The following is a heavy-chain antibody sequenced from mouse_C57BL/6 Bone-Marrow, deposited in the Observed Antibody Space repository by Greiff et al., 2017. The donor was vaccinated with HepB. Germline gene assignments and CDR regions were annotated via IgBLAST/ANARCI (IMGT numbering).Heavy chain of an antibody. CDR3: AKNFNWDGWYFDV. J-gene: IGHJ1*03. CDR1: GFSLTSYG. CDR2: IWRGGST. Sequence: VQLVESGPGLVQPSQSLSITCTVSGFSLTSYGVHWVRQSPGKGLEWLGVIWRGGSTDYNAAFMSRLSITKDNSKSQVFFKMNSLQADDTAIYYCAKNFNWDGWYFDVWGTGTTVTVSS. V-gene: IGHV2-5*01. D-gene: IGHD4-1*02.